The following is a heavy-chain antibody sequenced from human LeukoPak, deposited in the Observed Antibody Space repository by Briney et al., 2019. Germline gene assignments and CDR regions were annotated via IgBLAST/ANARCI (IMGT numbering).Heavy chain of an antibody. V-gene: IGHV4-59*01. D-gene: IGHD4-23*01. J-gene: IGHJ5*02. Sequence: SETLSLTCTVSGASISSYYWSWIRQPPGKGLEWIGYIYYSGSTNYNPSLKSRVTISVDTSKDQFSLRLSSVTAADTAVYYCARDWDADYGGNPWGQGTLVTVSS. CDR3: ARDWDADYGGNP. CDR2: IYYSGST. CDR1: GASISSYY.